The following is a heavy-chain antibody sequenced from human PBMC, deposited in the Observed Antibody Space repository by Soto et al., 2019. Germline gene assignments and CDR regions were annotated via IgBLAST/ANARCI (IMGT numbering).Heavy chain of an antibody. CDR3: ARDWFHDDILPGYRCYNWFDA. Sequence: QVQLVQSGAEVKKPGSSVKVSCKASGGTFSSYAISWVRQAPGQGLEWMGGIIPIFGTANYAQKFQGRVTITADESTSTAYMELSSLRSEDTAVYYCARDWFHDDILPGYRCYNWFDAWGQGNLVTVSS. J-gene: IGHJ5*02. CDR2: IIPIFGTA. CDR1: GGTFSSYA. D-gene: IGHD3-9*01. V-gene: IGHV1-69*01.